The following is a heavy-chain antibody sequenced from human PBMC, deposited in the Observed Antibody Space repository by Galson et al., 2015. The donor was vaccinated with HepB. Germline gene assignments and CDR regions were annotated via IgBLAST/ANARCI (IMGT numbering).Heavy chain of an antibody. CDR2: IWSDGSNK. Sequence: LILFCSAAGFIFSTYGMHCVRQAPGKGREWVAVIWSDGSNKYYRDSVKGRFTIARGNSKNTLHLKMNSLRAEDTAVYYCARAAQYCSRNSCNVPELGAFDIWGQGTMVTVSS. D-gene: IGHD2-2*01. CDR3: ARAAQYCSRNSCNVPELGAFDI. V-gene: IGHV3-33*01. J-gene: IGHJ3*02. CDR1: GFIFSTYG.